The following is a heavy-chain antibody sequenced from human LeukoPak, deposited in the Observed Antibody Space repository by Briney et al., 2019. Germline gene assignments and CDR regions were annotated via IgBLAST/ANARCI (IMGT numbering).Heavy chain of an antibody. CDR3: AKRGDRYDFWSGYYGHAFDI. J-gene: IGHJ3*02. CDR1: GFTFSSYG. V-gene: IGHV3-30*18. CDR2: ISYDGSNK. D-gene: IGHD3-3*01. Sequence: GGSLRLSCAASGFTFSSYGMHWVRQAPGKGLEWVAVISYDGSNKYYADSVKGRFTISRDNSKNTLYLQMNSLGAEDTAVYYCAKRGDRYDFWSGYYGHAFDIWGQGTMVTVSS.